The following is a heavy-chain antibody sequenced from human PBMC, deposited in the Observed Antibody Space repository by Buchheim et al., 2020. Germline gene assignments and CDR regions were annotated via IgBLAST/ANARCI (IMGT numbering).Heavy chain of an antibody. V-gene: IGHV4-34*01. J-gene: IGHJ4*02. Sequence: QVQLQQWGAGLWKPSETLSLTCAVYGGSFSGYFWIGEINHSGSTNYNPSLKSRVTISVDTSRNQFSLTLSSVTAADPAVYFCARGPPLIYYEGSGYYYFDSWGQGTL. CDR2: INHSGST. D-gene: IGHD3-22*01. CDR1: GGSFSGYF. CDR3: ARGPPLIYYEGSGYYYFDS.